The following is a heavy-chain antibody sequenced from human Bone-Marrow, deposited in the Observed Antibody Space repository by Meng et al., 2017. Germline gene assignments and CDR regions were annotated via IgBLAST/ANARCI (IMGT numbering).Heavy chain of an antibody. CDR2: INDDESD. Sequence: SETLSLTCAVYGGSFRGYYWTWIRQSPGKGLEWIGEINDDESDNYTPSLKSRVTISVDRSKNQFSLKMTSVTAADTAVYYCARGGYYGSGSYDVWGPGTLVTVSS. CDR1: GGSFRGYY. V-gene: IGHV4-34*01. J-gene: IGHJ4*02. D-gene: IGHD3-10*01. CDR3: ARGGYYGSGSYDV.